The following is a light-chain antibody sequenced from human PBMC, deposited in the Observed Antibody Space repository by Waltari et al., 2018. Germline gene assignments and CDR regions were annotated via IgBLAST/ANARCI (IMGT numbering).Light chain of an antibody. Sequence: QSVLTQPPSVSGAPGQRVTISCTGSSSNIGAGNDVHWYQQLPGSAPKLLISADTNRPAGVPDRFSGSKSGSSASLAITGLQAEDEGDYYCQSFDNSLGVPYVFGTGTKVTVL. V-gene: IGLV1-40*01. J-gene: IGLJ1*01. CDR2: ADT. CDR3: QSFDNSLGVPYV. CDR1: SSNIGAGND.